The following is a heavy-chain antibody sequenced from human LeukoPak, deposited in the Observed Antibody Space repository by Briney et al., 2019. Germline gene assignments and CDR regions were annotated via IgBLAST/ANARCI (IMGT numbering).Heavy chain of an antibody. J-gene: IGHJ4*02. CDR1: GYTFTGYY. CDR3: AREGDYYDSSGYYLTVPDY. CDR2: LNPNNGGT. Sequence: ASVKVSCKASGYTFTGYYMHWVRQAPGQGLEWMGRLNPNNGGTNYAQKFQARVTMTRDTSISTAYMELSRLRSDDTAVYYCAREGDYYDSSGYYLTVPDYWGQGTLVTVSS. D-gene: IGHD3-22*01. V-gene: IGHV1-2*06.